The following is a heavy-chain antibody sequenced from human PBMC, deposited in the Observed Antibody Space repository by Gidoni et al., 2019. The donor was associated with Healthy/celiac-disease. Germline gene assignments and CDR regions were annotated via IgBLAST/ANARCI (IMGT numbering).Heavy chain of an antibody. J-gene: IGHJ6*02. V-gene: IGHV3-30*01. CDR3: ARQVWGVTLAAAGSYGMDV. Sequence: QVQLVESGGGVVQPGRSLRLSCAASGFTFSSYAMHWVRQAPGKGLEWVAVISYDGSNKYYADSVKGRFTISRDNSKNTLYLQMNSLRAEDTAVYYCARQVWGVTLAAAGSYGMDVWGQGTTVTVSS. D-gene: IGHD6-13*01. CDR1: GFTFSSYA. CDR2: ISYDGSNK.